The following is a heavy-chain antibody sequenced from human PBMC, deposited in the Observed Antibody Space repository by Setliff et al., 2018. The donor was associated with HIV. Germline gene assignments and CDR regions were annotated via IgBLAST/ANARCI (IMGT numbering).Heavy chain of an antibody. Sequence: GGSLRLSCAASGFSFSNYAMTWVRQAPGKGLEWVSTINSAERTFYAKSVKGRFTISRDNSKSTLYLQMNSLRAEDTGVYYCHSGYDTEEQSYFDYWGQGTLVTVSS. CDR3: HSGYDTEEQSYFDY. V-gene: IGHV3-23*01. J-gene: IGHJ4*02. CDR2: INSAERT. D-gene: IGHD5-12*01. CDR1: GFSFSNYA.